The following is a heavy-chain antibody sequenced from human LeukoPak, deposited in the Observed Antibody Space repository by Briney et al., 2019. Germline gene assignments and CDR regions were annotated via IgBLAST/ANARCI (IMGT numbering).Heavy chain of an antibody. V-gene: IGHV3-49*04. CDR1: GFTFGDYA. Sequence: GGSLRPSCTASGFTFGDYAMSWVRQAPGKGLEWVGFIRSKAYGGTTEYAASVKGRFTISRDDSKSIAYLQMNSLKTEDTAVYYCTRDGYYYDSSGYSGMDVWGQGTTVTVSS. CDR2: IRSKAYGGTT. J-gene: IGHJ6*02. D-gene: IGHD3-22*01. CDR3: TRDGYYYDSSGYSGMDV.